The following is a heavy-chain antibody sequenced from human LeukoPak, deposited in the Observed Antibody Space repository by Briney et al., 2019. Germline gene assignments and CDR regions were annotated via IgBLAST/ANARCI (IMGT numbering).Heavy chain of an antibody. CDR2: ISSSSSYI. Sequence: GSLRLSCAASGFTFSSYSMNWVRQAPGKGLEWVSSISSSSSYIYYADSVKGRFTISRDNAKNSLYLQMNSLRAEDTAVYYCAREGEQQQDAFDIWGQGTMVTVSS. CDR1: GFTFSSYS. J-gene: IGHJ3*02. CDR3: AREGEQQQDAFDI. D-gene: IGHD6-13*01. V-gene: IGHV3-21*01.